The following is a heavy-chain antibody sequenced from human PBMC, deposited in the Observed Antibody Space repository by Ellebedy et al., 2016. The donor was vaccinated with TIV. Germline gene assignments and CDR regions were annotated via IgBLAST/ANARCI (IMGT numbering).Heavy chain of an antibody. CDR1: GDSISRSSYY. CDR2: IYYSGST. CDR3: ARWFGELLYVRWFDP. V-gene: IGHV4-39*01. J-gene: IGHJ5*02. Sequence: GSLRLSCTVSGDSISRSSYYWGWIRQPPGKGLEWIGSIYYSGSTDYNPSLKSRVTISAYTSKNEISLRLSSVTAADTAVYYCARWFGELLYVRWFDPWGQGTLVTVSS. D-gene: IGHD3-10*01.